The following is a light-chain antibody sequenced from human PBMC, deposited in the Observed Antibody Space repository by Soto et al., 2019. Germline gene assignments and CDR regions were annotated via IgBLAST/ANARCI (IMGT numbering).Light chain of an antibody. J-gene: IGLJ2*01. Sequence: QSVLTQPPSASGTPGQRVTISCSGSSSNVRINSVNWYQQFPGAAPKVLIYTTNQRPSGVPDRFSGSNSGTSASLAISGLQPEDEADYYCAAWDDSLNGPVFGGGTQLTVL. CDR1: SSNVRINS. CDR2: TTN. V-gene: IGLV1-44*01. CDR3: AAWDDSLNGPV.